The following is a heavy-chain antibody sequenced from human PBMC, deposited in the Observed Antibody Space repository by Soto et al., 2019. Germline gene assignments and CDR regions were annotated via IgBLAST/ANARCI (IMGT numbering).Heavy chain of an antibody. Sequence: SETLSLTCTVSGGSIGSYYWSWIRQPPGKGLEWIGYIYYSGSTNYNPSLKSRVTISVDTSKNQFSLKLSSVTAADTAVYYCARVYSSSWFVDYWGQGTLVTVSS. D-gene: IGHD6-13*01. J-gene: IGHJ4*02. CDR1: GGSIGSYY. V-gene: IGHV4-59*01. CDR3: ARVYSSSWFVDY. CDR2: IYYSGST.